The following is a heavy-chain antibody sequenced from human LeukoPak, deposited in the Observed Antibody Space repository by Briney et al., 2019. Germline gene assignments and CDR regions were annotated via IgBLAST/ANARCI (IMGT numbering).Heavy chain of an antibody. D-gene: IGHD4-11*01. V-gene: IGHV1-46*01. J-gene: IGHJ4*02. Sequence: ASVKVSCKASGYTFTSYYIHWVRQAPGQGLEWMGIINPSGGNTSYAQKFQGRVTITADKSTSTAYMELSSLRSEDTAVYYCARALDYITYYFDYWGQGTLVTVSS. CDR3: ARALDYITYYFDY. CDR1: GYTFTSYY. CDR2: INPSGGNT.